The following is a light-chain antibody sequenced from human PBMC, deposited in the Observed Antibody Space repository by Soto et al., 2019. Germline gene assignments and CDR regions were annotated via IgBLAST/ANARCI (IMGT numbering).Light chain of an antibody. CDR2: YDD. V-gene: IGLV1-36*01. J-gene: IGLJ1*01. CDR1: SSNIGNNA. Sequence: QSVLTQPPSVSEAPRQRVTISCSGSSSNIGNNAVNWYQQLPGKAPKLLIYYDDLLPSGVSDRFSGSKSGTSASLAISGLQFEDEADYYCAEWDDSLNGYVFGTGTKLTVL. CDR3: AEWDDSLNGYV.